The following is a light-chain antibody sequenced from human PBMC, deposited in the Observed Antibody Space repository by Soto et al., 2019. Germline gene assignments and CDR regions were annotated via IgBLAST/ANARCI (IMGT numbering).Light chain of an antibody. CDR3: TSYTSSSSFV. CDR2: DVT. V-gene: IGLV2-14*03. CDR1: SSDVGGSNY. Sequence: QSALTQPASVSGSPGQSITISCTGTSSDVGGSNYVSWYQLHPGKAPKLMIYDVTNRPSGVSNRFSGSKSGNTASLTISGLQGEDEADYYCTSYTSSSSFVFGTGTKLTVL. J-gene: IGLJ1*01.